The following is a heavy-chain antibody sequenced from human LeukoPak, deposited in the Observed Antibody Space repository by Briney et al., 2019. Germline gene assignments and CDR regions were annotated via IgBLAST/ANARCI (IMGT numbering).Heavy chain of an antibody. CDR3: ARGPPYIVVVTAIGFFDY. CDR1: GGSTSSSNFY. V-gene: IGHV4-39*07. CDR2: IHYSGNT. Sequence: SETLSLTCTVSGGSTSSSNFYWGWIRQPPGMGLEWIGGIHYSGNTYYNPSLKSRVTISVDTSKNQFSLKLSSVTAADTAVYYCARGPPYIVVVTAIGFFDYWGQGTLVTVSS. J-gene: IGHJ4*02. D-gene: IGHD2-21*02.